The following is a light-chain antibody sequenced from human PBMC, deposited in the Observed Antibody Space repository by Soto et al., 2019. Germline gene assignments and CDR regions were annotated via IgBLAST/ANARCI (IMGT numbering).Light chain of an antibody. CDR3: QQYNNWPPYP. CDR2: GAS. J-gene: IGKJ2*01. Sequence: EIVMTQSPATLSVSPGERATLSCRASQSVSSNLAWYQQIPGQAPRLLIYGASTRATGIPARFSGSGSGTDFTLTISSLQSEDFAVYYCQQYNNWPPYPFGQGTKLEIQ. CDR1: QSVSSN. V-gene: IGKV3-15*01.